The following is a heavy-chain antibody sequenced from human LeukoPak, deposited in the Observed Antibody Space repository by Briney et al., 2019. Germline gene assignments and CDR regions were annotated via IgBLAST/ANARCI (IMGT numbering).Heavy chain of an antibody. J-gene: IGHJ4*02. CDR1: GFAFSSYA. D-gene: IGHD3-22*01. CDR3: ARGLFNYDNSGLNY. Sequence: GGSLRLSCAASGFAFSSYAMYWVRQAPGKGLEWVTNIWYDGSNKYYADSVKGRFTISRDNSKNTLYLQMNSLRAEDTAVYYCARGLFNYDNSGLNYWGQGTRVTVSS. V-gene: IGHV3-33*01. CDR2: IWYDGSNK.